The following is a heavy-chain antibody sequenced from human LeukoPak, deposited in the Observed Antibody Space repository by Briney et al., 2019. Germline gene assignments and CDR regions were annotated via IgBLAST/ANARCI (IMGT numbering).Heavy chain of an antibody. V-gene: IGHV3-48*01. Sequence: GGSLRLSCAASGFTFNSYSMNWVRQAPGKGLEGVSYITSSTGTKYADSVKGRFTVSRDNAKNSLYLQMNSLRAEDMAVYYCARRSSDSSGYSTWGQGTLVTVSS. CDR1: GFTFNSYS. CDR2: ITSSTGT. D-gene: IGHD3-22*01. J-gene: IGHJ4*02. CDR3: ARRSSDSSGYST.